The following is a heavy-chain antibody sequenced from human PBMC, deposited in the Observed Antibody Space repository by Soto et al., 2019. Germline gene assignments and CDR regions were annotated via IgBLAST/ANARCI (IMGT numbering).Heavy chain of an antibody. CDR1: GFTFSSYD. CDR3: ARGLYGSGSYSLYGMDV. V-gene: IGHV3-13*01. D-gene: IGHD3-10*01. Sequence: GSLRLPGSASGFTFSSYDMHWVRQATGKGLEWVSAIGTAGDTYYPGSVKGRFTISRENAKNSLYLQMKSLRAGDTAVYYCARGLYGSGSYSLYGMDVWGQGTKVTVYS. J-gene: IGHJ6*02. CDR2: IGTAGDT.